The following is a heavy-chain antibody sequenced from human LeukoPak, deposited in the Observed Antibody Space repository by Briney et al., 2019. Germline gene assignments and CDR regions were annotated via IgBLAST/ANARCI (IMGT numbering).Heavy chain of an antibody. CDR3: ARHKWLVFSGPFDY. V-gene: IGHV4-39*01. J-gene: IGHJ4*02. Sequence: SETLSLTCTVSGGSISSSSYYWGWIRQPPGKGLEWIGSIYYSGSTYYNPSLKSRVTISVDTSKNQFSLKLSSVTAADTAVYYCARHKWLVFSGPFDYWGQGTLVTVSS. D-gene: IGHD6-19*01. CDR2: IYYSGST. CDR1: GGSISSSSYY.